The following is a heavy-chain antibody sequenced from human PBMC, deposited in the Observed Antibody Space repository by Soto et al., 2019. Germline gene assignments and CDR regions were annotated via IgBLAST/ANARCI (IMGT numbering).Heavy chain of an antibody. J-gene: IGHJ2*01. D-gene: IGHD6-19*01. CDR3: ARDRGVAVAGTWYFDL. Sequence: QVQLVQPGAEVKKPGSSVKVSCKASGGTFSSYAISWVLQAPGQGLEWMGGIIPIFGTPNYAQKFQGRVTITADESTSTAYMELSSLRSEDTAVYYCARDRGVAVAGTWYFDLWGRGTLVTVSS. CDR1: GGTFSSYA. CDR2: IIPIFGTP. V-gene: IGHV1-69*01.